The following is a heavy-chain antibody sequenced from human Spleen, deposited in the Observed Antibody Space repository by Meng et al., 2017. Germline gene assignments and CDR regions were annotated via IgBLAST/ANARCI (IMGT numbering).Heavy chain of an antibody. CDR1: GGSISSSSYY. CDR3: ARVDSSGWKVYYYYGMDV. Sequence: SETLSLTCTVSGGSISSSSYYWGWIRQPPGKGLEWIGSIYYSGSTYYNPSLKSRVTISVDTSKNQFSLKLSSVTAADTAVYYCARVDSSGWKVYYYYGMDVWGQGTTVTVSS. D-gene: IGHD6-19*01. V-gene: IGHV4-39*07. CDR2: IYYSGST. J-gene: IGHJ6*02.